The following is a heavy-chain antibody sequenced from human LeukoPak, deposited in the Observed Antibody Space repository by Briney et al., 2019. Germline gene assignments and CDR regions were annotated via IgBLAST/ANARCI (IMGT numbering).Heavy chain of an antibody. Sequence: PSETLSLACTVSGYSISSGYYWSWIRQPAGKGLEWIGRIYTSGSTNYNPSLKSRVTMSVDTSKNQFSLKLSSVTAADTAVYYCVRASVATGGAFAVWGQRTVVTVSS. D-gene: IGHD2-15*01. V-gene: IGHV4-4*07. CDR2: IYTSGST. J-gene: IGHJ3*01. CDR1: GYSISSGYY. CDR3: VRASVATGGAFAV.